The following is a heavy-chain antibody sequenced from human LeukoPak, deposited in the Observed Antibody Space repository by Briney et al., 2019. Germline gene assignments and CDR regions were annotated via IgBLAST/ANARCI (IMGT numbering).Heavy chain of an antibody. V-gene: IGHV4-39*01. J-gene: IGHJ5*02. CDR3: ARHDYYGSLNWFDP. D-gene: IGHD3-10*01. CDR1: GAPVSTSGYY. Sequence: PSETLSPTCTVSGAPVSTSGYYWGWIRQPPGKGLEWIATISNSGTTYYNPSLKSRVTISADTSKDQFSLKLTSVTAADASIYYCARHDYYGSLNWFDPWGQGALVTVSS. CDR2: ISNSGTT.